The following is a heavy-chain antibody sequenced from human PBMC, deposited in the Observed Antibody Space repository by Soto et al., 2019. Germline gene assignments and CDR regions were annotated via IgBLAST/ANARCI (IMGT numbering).Heavy chain of an antibody. V-gene: IGHV3-21*01. Sequence: GGSLRLSCAVSGFTFNSYSMNWVRQAPGKGLEWVSSISSFSDYMYYTDSVKGRFTISRDNARNSLYLQMNSLRAEDTAVYYCARAGGYIRITPKQRAYDMDVWGQGTTVTAP. CDR1: GFTFNSYS. CDR2: ISSFSDYM. J-gene: IGHJ6*02. CDR3: ARAGGYIRITPKQRAYDMDV. D-gene: IGHD2-2*02.